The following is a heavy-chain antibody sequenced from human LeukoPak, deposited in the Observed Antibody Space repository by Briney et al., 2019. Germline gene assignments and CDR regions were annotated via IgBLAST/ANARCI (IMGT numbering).Heavy chain of an antibody. CDR3: ARGLALGGLFY. V-gene: IGHV4-59*08. Sequence: SQTLSLTCTVSGGSISSYYWSWIRQPPGKGLEWIGYIYYSGGTNYNPSLKSRVTISVDTSKNQFSLKLSSVTAADTAVYYCARGLALGGLFYWGQGTLVTVSS. D-gene: IGHD3-10*01. CDR2: IYYSGGT. J-gene: IGHJ4*02. CDR1: GGSISSYY.